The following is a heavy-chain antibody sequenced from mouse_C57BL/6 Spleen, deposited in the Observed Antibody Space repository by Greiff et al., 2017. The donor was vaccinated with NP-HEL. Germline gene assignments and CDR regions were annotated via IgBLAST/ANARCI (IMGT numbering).Heavy chain of an antibody. CDR1: GFTFSDYG. CDR2: ISSGSSTI. V-gene: IGHV5-17*01. J-gene: IGHJ3*01. CDR3: AREDYGNPFAY. D-gene: IGHD2-1*01. Sequence: EVMLVESGGGLVKPGGSLKLSCAASGFTFSDYGMHWVRQAPEKGLEWVAYISSGSSTIYYADTVKGRFTISRDNAKNTLFLQMTSLRSEDTAMYYCAREDYGNPFAYWGQGTLVTVSA.